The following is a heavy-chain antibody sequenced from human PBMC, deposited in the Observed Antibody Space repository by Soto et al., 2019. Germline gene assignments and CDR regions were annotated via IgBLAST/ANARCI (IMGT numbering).Heavy chain of an antibody. CDR2: ISGSGGST. Sequence: PGGSQRLSCAASGFTFSSYAMSWVRQAPGKGLEWVSAISGSGGSTYYADSVKGRFTISRDNSKNTLYLQMNSLRAEDTAVYYCAKALTWAGDAFDIWGQGTMVTVSS. CDR1: GFTFSSYA. V-gene: IGHV3-23*01. CDR3: AKALTWAGDAFDI. J-gene: IGHJ3*02. D-gene: IGHD1-26*01.